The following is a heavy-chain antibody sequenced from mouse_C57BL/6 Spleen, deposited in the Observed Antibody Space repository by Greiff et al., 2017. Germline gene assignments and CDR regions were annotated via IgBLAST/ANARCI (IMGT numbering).Heavy chain of an antibody. J-gene: IGHJ4*01. Sequence: VQLQQSGPELVKPGASVQIPCKASGYTFTDYNMDWVKQSHGKSLEWIGDINPYNGGTKYNQQFKGKATLTVNKSSSTAYMELRSLTSYNTAFYYCARGYYDLYYALDYWGQGTSVTVSS. CDR1: GYTFTDYN. D-gene: IGHD2-4*01. CDR2: INPYNGGT. CDR3: ARGYYDLYYALDY. V-gene: IGHV1-18*01.